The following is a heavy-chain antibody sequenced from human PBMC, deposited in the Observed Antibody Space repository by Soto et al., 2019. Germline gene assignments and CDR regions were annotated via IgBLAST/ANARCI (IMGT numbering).Heavy chain of an antibody. D-gene: IGHD3-10*01. CDR3: ASDTNLPYYYGSGSFYGMDV. CDR1: GFTVSSNY. CDR2: IYSGGST. J-gene: IGHJ6*02. V-gene: IGHV3-53*01. Sequence: ESGGGLIQPGGSLRLSCAASGFTVSSNYMSWVRQAPGKGLEWVSVIYSGGSTYYADSVKGRFTISRDNSKNTLYLQMNSLRAEDTAVYYCASDTNLPYYYGSGSFYGMDVWGQGTTVSVSS.